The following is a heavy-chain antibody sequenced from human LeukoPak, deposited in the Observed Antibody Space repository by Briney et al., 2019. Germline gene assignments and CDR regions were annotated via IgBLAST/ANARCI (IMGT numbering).Heavy chain of an antibody. CDR3: ARHYGSGSYY. Sequence: ASVKVSCKASGGTFSSYAISWVRQAPGQGLEWMGGIIPIFGTANYAQKFQGRVTITADESTSAAYMELSSLRSEDTAVYYCARHYGSGSYYWGQGTLVTVSS. V-gene: IGHV1-69*13. D-gene: IGHD3-10*01. J-gene: IGHJ4*02. CDR2: IIPIFGTA. CDR1: GGTFSSYA.